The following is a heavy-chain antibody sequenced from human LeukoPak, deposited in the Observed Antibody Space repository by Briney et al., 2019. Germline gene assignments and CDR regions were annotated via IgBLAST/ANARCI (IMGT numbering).Heavy chain of an antibody. D-gene: IGHD5-12*01. CDR3: VRHDGRGGATMGAFDS. V-gene: IGHV4-39*01. Sequence: PSETLSLTCAVSAGSFISSSHHWGWIRQSPGKGLEWIGSVYYGRTTYYNPSLDGRVTVSLDTSANQFSLQLNSVTAADTAVYYCVRHDGRGGATMGAFDSWGQGSLVTVSS. CDR2: VYYGRTT. J-gene: IGHJ5*01. CDR1: AGSFISSSHH.